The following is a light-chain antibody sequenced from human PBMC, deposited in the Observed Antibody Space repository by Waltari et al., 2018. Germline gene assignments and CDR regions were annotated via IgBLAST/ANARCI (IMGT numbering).Light chain of an antibody. CDR2: YNT. Sequence: QSVLTQPPSASEAARKSVTISCSGSSSNIGSNSVSWYQQVPETAPKLLIYYNTRRAAGVSDGFSGSKSGTSASLVISGLQTEDEADYYCAAWDERLRGGIFGGGTRLTVL. V-gene: IGLV1-47*02. CDR1: SSNIGSNS. CDR3: AAWDERLRGGI. J-gene: IGLJ2*01.